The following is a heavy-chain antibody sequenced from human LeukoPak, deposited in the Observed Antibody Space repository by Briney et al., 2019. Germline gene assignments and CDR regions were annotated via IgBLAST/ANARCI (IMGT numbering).Heavy chain of an antibody. CDR2: ISTDNGDT. CDR3: AREGLGELTLDY. V-gene: IGHV1-18*04. Sequence: GASVKVSCKASGYTFTGYYMHWVRQAPGQGLEWMGWISTDNGDTTYAQKLQGRVTMTTDTSSNTAYMELRSLRSDDTALYYCAREGLGELTLDYWGQGTLVTVSS. CDR1: GYTFTGYY. D-gene: IGHD3-16*01. J-gene: IGHJ4*01.